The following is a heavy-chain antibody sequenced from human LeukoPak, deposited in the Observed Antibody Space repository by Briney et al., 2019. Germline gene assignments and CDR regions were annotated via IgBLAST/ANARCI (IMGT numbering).Heavy chain of an antibody. J-gene: IGHJ4*02. CDR1: GFTFNSYG. CDR3: AKDRAAARQSPTYYFDY. Sequence: GGSLRLSCAASGFTFNSYGMPWVRQAPGKGLEWVAVVTFDGSNQYSADSVKGRFAISRDNSKNTLYLQMNSLRGEDTAVYYCAKDRAAARQSPTYYFDYWGQGTLVTVSS. CDR2: VTFDGSNQ. D-gene: IGHD6-13*01. V-gene: IGHV3-30*18.